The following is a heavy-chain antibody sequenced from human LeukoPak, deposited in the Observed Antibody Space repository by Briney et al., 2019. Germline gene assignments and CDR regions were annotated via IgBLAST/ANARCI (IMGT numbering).Heavy chain of an antibody. CDR1: GGSISSYY. J-gene: IGHJ4*02. CDR2: IYYSGST. D-gene: IGHD4-17*01. Sequence: SETLSLTCTVSGGSISSYYWSWIRQPPGKGLEWIGYIYYSGSTNYNPSLKSRVTISVDTSKNQFSLKLSSVIAADTAVYYCARVGYGAIDYWGQGTLVTVSS. CDR3: ARVGYGAIDY. V-gene: IGHV4-59*01.